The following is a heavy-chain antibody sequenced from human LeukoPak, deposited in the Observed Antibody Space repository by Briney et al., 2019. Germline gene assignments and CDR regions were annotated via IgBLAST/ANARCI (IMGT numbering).Heavy chain of an antibody. CDR3: AKSYDSSGYYYSTWDFQH. CDR1: GFTFSSYA. Sequence: GGSLRLSCAASGFTFSSYAMRWVRQAPGKGLEWVAAVTPNGGGTYYTGSVEGRFTISRDNSKNTLFLQMSSLRAEDTALYYCAKSYDSSGYYYSTWDFQHWGQGTLVTVSS. CDR2: VTPNGGGT. J-gene: IGHJ1*01. D-gene: IGHD3-22*01. V-gene: IGHV3-23*01.